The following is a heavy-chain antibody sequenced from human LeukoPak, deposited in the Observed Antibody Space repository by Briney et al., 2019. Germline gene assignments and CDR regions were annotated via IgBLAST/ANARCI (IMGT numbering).Heavy chain of an antibody. Sequence: SETLSLTCTVSGGSIGSYYWSWIRQPPGKGLEWIGYIYYSGSTNYNPSLKSRVTISVDTSKNQFSLKLSSVTAADTAVYYCARDTYYYDSSGYRPFDYWGQGTLVTVSS. CDR3: ARDTYYYDSSGYRPFDY. D-gene: IGHD3-22*01. V-gene: IGHV4-59*01. CDR1: GGSIGSYY. J-gene: IGHJ4*02. CDR2: IYYSGST.